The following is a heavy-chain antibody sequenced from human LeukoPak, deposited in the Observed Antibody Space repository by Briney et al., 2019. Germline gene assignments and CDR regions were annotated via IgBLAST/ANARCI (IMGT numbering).Heavy chain of an antibody. CDR1: GGTFSSYA. CDR2: IIPIFGTA. J-gene: IGHJ3*02. Sequence: SVKVSCKASGGTFSSYAISWVRQAPGQGLEWMGGIIPIFGTANHAQKFQGRVTITADESTSTAYMELSSLRSEDTAVYYCARAKDIVVVPAAISAFDIWGQGTMVTVSS. CDR3: ARAKDIVVVPAAISAFDI. V-gene: IGHV1-69*13. D-gene: IGHD2-2*02.